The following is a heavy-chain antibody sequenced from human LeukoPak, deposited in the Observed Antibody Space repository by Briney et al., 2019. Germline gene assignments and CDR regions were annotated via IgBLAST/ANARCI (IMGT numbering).Heavy chain of an antibody. CDR3: ARGSRRAGPGNFDY. CDR2: INPNTGGT. Sequence: ASVKVSCKASGYSFSAYYIHWVRQAPGQGLEWMGWINPNTGGTHFEQKFQGRVTMTRDTSISTAYMELTRLTSDDTAVYYCARGSRRAGPGNFDYWGQGTLVTVSS. J-gene: IGHJ4*02. CDR1: GYSFSAYY. V-gene: IGHV1-2*02. D-gene: IGHD6-19*01.